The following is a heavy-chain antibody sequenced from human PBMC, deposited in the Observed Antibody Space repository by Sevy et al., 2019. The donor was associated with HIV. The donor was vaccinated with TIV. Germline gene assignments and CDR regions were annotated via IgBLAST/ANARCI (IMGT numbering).Heavy chain of an antibody. CDR3: AREDIVFDEDNYYGMDV. D-gene: IGHD2-15*01. CDR1: GFSVSSNY. CDR2: LYSGGRI. J-gene: IGHJ6*02. Sequence: GGSLRLSCAASGFSVSSNYMSWVRQAPGKGPEWVSVLYSGGRISYADSVQGRFTISRDNSKNTLYLQINSLRAEDTAVYYCAREDIVFDEDNYYGMDVWGQGTTVTVSS. V-gene: IGHV3-53*01.